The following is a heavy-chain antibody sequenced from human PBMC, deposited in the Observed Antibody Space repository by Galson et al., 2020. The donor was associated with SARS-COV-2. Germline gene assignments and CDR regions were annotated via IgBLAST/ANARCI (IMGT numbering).Heavy chain of an antibody. V-gene: IGHV3-13*01. CDR2: IGTAGDT. Sequence: GESLKISCAASGFTFSSYDMHWVRQATGKGLEWVSAIGTAGDTYYPGSVKGRFTISRENAKNSLYLQMNSLRAGDTAVYYCARGVGRDGYNYGTDAFDIWGQGTMVTVSS. CDR1: GFTFSSYD. J-gene: IGHJ3*02. D-gene: IGHD5-12*01. CDR3: ARGVGRDGYNYGTDAFDI.